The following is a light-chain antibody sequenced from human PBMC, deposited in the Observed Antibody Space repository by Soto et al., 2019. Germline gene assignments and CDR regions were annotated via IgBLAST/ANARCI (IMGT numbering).Light chain of an antibody. V-gene: IGKV1-5*03. CDR3: LQDFNYPLT. Sequence: DSQMTQSPSTLSGSLGDRVTITCRASQTISSWLAWYQQKPGKAPKLLIYKASTLKSGVPSRFSGSGFGTDFTLTISSLQPEDSATYYCLQDFNYPLTFGGGTKVDIK. CDR2: KAS. CDR1: QTISSW. J-gene: IGKJ4*01.